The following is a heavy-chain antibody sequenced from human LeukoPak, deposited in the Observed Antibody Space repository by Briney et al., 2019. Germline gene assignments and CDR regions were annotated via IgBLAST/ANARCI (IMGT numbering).Heavy chain of an antibody. J-gene: IGHJ4*02. D-gene: IGHD3-10*01. CDR2: IKQDGSEE. V-gene: IGHV3-7*01. CDR1: GFTLSSFW. Sequence: GGSLRLSCAASGFTLSSFWMTWVRQAPGKGLEWVANIKQDGSEEHYVDSVKGRFIISRDNAKNSLYLQMNSLRAEDTAVYYCARDRGSGSYYSQDWGQGTLVTVSS. CDR3: ARDRGSGSYYSQD.